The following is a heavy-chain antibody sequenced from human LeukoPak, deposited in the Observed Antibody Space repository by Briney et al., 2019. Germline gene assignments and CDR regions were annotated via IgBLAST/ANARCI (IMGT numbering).Heavy chain of an antibody. CDR2: IYSGGST. CDR3: ARGFSSSWGVFDY. V-gene: IGHV3-53*01. Sequence: GGSLRLSCAASGFTVSSNYMSWVRQAPGKGLKWVSVIYSGGSTYYADSVKGRFTISRDNSKNTLYLQMNSLRAEDTAVYYCARGFSSSWGVFDYGGQGTLVTVSS. CDR1: GFTVSSNY. J-gene: IGHJ4*02. D-gene: IGHD6-13*01.